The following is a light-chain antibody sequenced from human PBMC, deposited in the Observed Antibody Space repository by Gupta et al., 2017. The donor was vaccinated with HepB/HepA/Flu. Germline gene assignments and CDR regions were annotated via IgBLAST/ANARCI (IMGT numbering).Light chain of an antibody. Sequence: DIVMTQSPLSLPVTPGEPASISCRSSQSLLQSNEYNYLHWYLQKPGQSPQLLIYLGYTRAAGVTVRYSGSGRGTGFSLKISIGEVEAVGVDYCWRPLETHPFTFGQGTKLEIK. CDR1: QSLLQSNEYNY. J-gene: IGKJ2*01. CDR3: WRPLETHPFT. V-gene: IGKV2-28*01. CDR2: LGY.